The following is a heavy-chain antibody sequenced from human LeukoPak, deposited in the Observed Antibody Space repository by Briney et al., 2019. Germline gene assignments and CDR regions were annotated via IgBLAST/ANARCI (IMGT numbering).Heavy chain of an antibody. V-gene: IGHV1-18*01. J-gene: IGHJ4*02. CDR1: GYTFTGYA. CDR3: ARVDLYYDSSGYSQAANDY. CDR2: VSAYNGGT. D-gene: IGHD3-22*01. Sequence: ASVKVSCKASGYTFTGYAISWVRQAPGQGLEWMGWVSAYNGGTNYAQNFQGRVTMTTDTSTTTAYMELRSLRSDDTAVYYCARVDLYYDSSGYSQAANDYWGQGTLVTVSS.